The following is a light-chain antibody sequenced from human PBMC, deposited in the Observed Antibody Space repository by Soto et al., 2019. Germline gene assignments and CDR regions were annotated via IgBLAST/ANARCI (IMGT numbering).Light chain of an antibody. CDR2: SNN. V-gene: IGLV1-44*01. J-gene: IGLJ1*01. Sequence: QLVLTQPPSASGTPGQRVTISCSGSYSNIGSRPVNWYQQFPGTAPKLLIYSNNQRPSGVPARFSGSKSGTSASLAISGLQSEDEADYYCAAWDDSLNVYVFGTGTKVTVL. CDR3: AAWDDSLNVYV. CDR1: YSNIGSRP.